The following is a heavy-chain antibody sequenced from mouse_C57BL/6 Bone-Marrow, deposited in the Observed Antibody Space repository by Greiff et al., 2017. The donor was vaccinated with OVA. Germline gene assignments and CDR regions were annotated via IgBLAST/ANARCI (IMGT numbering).Heavy chain of an antibody. Sequence: QVQLQQSGAELVRPGASVPLSCKASGYTFTDYEMHWVKQTPVHGLEWIGAIDPEPGGTAYNQKFKGKAILTADKSSSTAYMELRSLTSDDSAVYYCTNWDVYWGQGTTLTVAA. J-gene: IGHJ2*01. V-gene: IGHV1-15*01. CDR3: TNWDVY. D-gene: IGHD4-1*01. CDR2: IDPEPGGT. CDR1: GYTFTDYE.